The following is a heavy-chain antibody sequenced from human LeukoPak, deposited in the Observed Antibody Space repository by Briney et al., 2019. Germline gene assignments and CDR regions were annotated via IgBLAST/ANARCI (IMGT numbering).Heavy chain of an antibody. V-gene: IGHV3-30*02. CDR2: IRYDGSNK. CDR1: GFTFSSYG. D-gene: IGHD3-22*01. J-gene: IGHJ4*02. CDR3: AKAQGYYDSSGYYFSFDY. Sequence: GGSLRLSCAASGFTFSSYGMHWVSQAPGKGLEWVAFIRYDGSNKYYADSVKGRFTISRDNSKNTLYLQMNSLRAEDPAVYYCAKAQGYYDSSGYYFSFDYWGQGTLVTVSS.